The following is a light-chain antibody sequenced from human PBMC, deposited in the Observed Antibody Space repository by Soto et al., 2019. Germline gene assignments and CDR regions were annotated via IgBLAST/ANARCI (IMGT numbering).Light chain of an antibody. CDR3: CLYTASYSV. CDR2: DVS. CDR1: SSDVGGFDF. V-gene: IGLV2-11*01. Sequence: QSALTQPRSVSGSPGQSVAISCTATSSDVGGFDFVSWYQQHPGKVPKLVIYDVSKRPSGVPDRFSGSRSGDTASLTISGLQAEDEADYYCCLYTASYSVFGGGTKLTVL. J-gene: IGLJ3*02.